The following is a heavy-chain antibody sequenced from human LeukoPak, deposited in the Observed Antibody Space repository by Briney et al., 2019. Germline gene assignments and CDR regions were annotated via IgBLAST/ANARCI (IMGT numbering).Heavy chain of an antibody. CDR1: GGSFSGYS. CDR2: MSHSGYP. J-gene: IGHJ4*02. CDR3: ARRRQWLAKNLFDY. D-gene: IGHD6-19*01. V-gene: IGHV4-34*01. Sequence: SETLSLTCAVYGGSFSGYSWTWIRQPPGKGLEWIGEMSHSGYPNYNPSLKSRVAISVDTSKNQFSLNLTSVTAADTAVYYCARRRQWLAKNLFDYWGQGTLVTVSS.